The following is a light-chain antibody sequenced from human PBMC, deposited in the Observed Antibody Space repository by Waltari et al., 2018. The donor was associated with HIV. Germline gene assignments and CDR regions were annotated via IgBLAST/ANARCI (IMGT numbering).Light chain of an antibody. V-gene: IGKV1-33*01. CDR2: DAS. CDR1: QDIRNY. J-gene: IGKJ4*01. Sequence: DIQMTQSPSSLSASVGDGVTITCQATQDIRNYLNWYQRKPGKAPTLLIFDASNLETGVPSRFSGSGSGTHFTLTISSLQPEDIATYYCQQYDSLPTFGGGTKVEMK. CDR3: QQYDSLPT.